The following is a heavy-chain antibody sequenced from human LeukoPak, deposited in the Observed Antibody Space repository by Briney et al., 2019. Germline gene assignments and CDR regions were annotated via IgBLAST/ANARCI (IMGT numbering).Heavy chain of an antibody. D-gene: IGHD4-17*01. CDR3: ARDLRGGIISHRVDDYEH. Sequence: GGSLRLSCAASGFTFSSYSMNCVRQAPGKWLEWVSYISSSSSTIYYADSVKGRFTISRDNAKNSLYLQMNSLRAEDAAVYYCARDLRGGIISHRVDDYEHWGQGTLVTVSS. CDR2: ISSSSSTI. CDR1: GFTFSSYS. V-gene: IGHV3-48*04. J-gene: IGHJ4*02.